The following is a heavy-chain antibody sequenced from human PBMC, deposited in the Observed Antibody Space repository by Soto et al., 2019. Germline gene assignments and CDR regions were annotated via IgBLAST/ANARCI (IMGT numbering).Heavy chain of an antibody. J-gene: IGHJ6*02. D-gene: IGHD1-26*01. V-gene: IGHV1-2*02. CDR3: ARGGGATAPYGMDV. CDR2: INPNSGGT. CDR1: GYTFTGHY. Sequence: GASVKLSCKASGYTFTGHYMHWVRQAPGQGLEWMGWINPNSGGTNYAQKFQGRVTMTRDTSISTAYMEPSRLRSDDTAVYYCARGGGATAPYGMDVWGQGTTVTVSS.